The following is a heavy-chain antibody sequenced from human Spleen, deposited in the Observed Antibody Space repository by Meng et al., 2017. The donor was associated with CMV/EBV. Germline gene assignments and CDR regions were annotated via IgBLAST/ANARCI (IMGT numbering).Heavy chain of an antibody. V-gene: IGHV4-34*01. D-gene: IGHD3-3*01. CDR2: ISHSGST. Sequence: SETLSLTCAVYGGSFSDYHWSWIRQPPGKGLEWIGEISHSGSTNYNPSLKSRVTISVDTSKNQFSLKLSSVTAADTAVYYCARGRSITIFGVVIPGYFDYWGQGTLVTVSS. J-gene: IGHJ4*02. CDR1: GGSFSDYH. CDR3: ARGRSITIFGVVIPGYFDY.